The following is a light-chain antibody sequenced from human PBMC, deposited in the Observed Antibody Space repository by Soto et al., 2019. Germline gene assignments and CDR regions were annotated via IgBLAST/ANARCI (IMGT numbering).Light chain of an antibody. Sequence: ELVLTPSPGTLSLSPGERAHIYGRASQSVSNNYLAWYQQKPGQDPRLLIYGESNRATGIPDRFSGSGSGTDFTLTISRLEPEDFAVYYCKQYGSSGTCGQGTKGDIK. CDR1: QSVSNNY. V-gene: IGKV3-20*01. J-gene: IGKJ1*01. CDR2: GES. CDR3: KQYGSSGT.